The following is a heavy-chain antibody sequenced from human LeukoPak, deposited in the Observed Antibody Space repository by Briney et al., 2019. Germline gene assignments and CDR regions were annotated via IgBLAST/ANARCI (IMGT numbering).Heavy chain of an antibody. CDR3: ARGPFRVTAILNWFDP. D-gene: IGHD2-21*02. V-gene: IGHV1-69*04. CDR1: GGTFSSYA. Sequence: SVKVSCKASGGTFSSYAISWVRQAPGQGLEWMGRIIPILGIANYAQKFQGRVTITADKSTSTAYMELSSLRSEDTAVYYCARGPFRVTAILNWFDPWGQGTLVTVSS. J-gene: IGHJ5*02. CDR2: IIPILGIA.